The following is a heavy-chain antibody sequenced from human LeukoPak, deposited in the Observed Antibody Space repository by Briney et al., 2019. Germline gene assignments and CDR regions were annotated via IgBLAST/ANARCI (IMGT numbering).Heavy chain of an antibody. CDR3: ARRPPYSGSYFDY. CDR1: GGPFSGYY. J-gene: IGHJ4*02. CDR2: INHSGST. Sequence: SETLSLTCAVYGGPFSGYYWSWIRQPPGKGLEWIGEINHSGSTNYNPSLKSRVTISVDTSKNQFSLKLSSVTAADTAVYYCARRPPYSGSYFDYWGQGTLVTVSS. D-gene: IGHD1-26*01. V-gene: IGHV4-34*01.